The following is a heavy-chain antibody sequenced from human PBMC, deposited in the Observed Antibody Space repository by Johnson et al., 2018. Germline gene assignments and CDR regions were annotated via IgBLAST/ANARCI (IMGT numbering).Heavy chain of an antibody. J-gene: IGHJ1*01. CDR1: GFTFSSYA. Sequence: VQLVQSGGGLVQPGGSLRLSCAASGFTFSSYAMNWVRQAPGKGLEWVSVISSRSSTIYYADSVKGRFTISRDNAKNSLYLQMTSLRDEDTAVYYCGRDPGLRGDSSGYYPEYFQHWGQGTLVTVSS. CDR3: GRDPGLRGDSSGYYPEYFQH. CDR2: ISSRSSTI. V-gene: IGHV3-48*02. D-gene: IGHD3-22*01.